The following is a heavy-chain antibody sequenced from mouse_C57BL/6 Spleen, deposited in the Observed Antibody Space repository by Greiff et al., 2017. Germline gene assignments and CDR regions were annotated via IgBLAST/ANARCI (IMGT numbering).Heavy chain of an antibody. J-gene: IGHJ1*03. Sequence: QVQLQQPGAELVKPGASVKLSCKASGYTFTSYWMHWVKQRPGQGLEWIGMIHPNSGSTNYNEKFKSKATLTVDKSSSTAYMQLSSLTSEDSAVYYCARGRYYGSSLESIDVWGTGTSVTVSS. CDR2: IHPNSGST. V-gene: IGHV1-64*01. CDR1: GYTFTSYW. CDR3: ARGRYYGSSLESIDV. D-gene: IGHD1-1*01.